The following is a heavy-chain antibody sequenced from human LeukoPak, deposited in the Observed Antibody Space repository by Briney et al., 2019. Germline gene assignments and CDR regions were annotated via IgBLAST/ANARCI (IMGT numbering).Heavy chain of an antibody. Sequence: ASVKVSCKASGYTFTSYDTNWVRQAPGQGLEWMGIINPSGGSTSYAQKFQGRVTMTRDTSTSTVYMELSRLRSDDTAVYYCARDRDDSSGYYRETLFDYWGQGTLVTVSS. J-gene: IGHJ4*02. V-gene: IGHV1-46*01. CDR2: INPSGGST. D-gene: IGHD3-22*01. CDR3: ARDRDDSSGYYRETLFDY. CDR1: GYTFTSYD.